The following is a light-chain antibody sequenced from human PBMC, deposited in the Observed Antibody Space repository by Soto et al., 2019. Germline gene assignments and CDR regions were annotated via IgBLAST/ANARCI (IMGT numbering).Light chain of an antibody. J-gene: IGLJ2*01. Sequence: QSVLTQPASVSGSPGQSITLSCTGTSSDVGGYNYVSWYQQHPGKAPKLMIYDVSNRPSGVSNRFSGSKSGNTASLTISGLQAEDEADYYCISYTSSSTVVFGGGTKLTVL. V-gene: IGLV2-14*01. CDR2: DVS. CDR1: SSDVGGYNY. CDR3: ISYTSSSTVV.